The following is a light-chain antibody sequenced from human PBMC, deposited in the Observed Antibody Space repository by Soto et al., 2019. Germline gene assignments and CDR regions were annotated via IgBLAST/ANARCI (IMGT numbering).Light chain of an antibody. CDR2: EGS. V-gene: IGLV2-23*01. CDR1: SSDVGSYNL. J-gene: IGLJ3*02. Sequence: QSALTQPASVSGSPGQSITISCTGTSSDVGSYNLVSWYQQHPGKAPKLMIYEGSKRPSGVSDRFSGSESGNTASLTISGLQAEDEADYYCCSFAGTTFGVFGGGTKLTVL. CDR3: CSFAGTTFGV.